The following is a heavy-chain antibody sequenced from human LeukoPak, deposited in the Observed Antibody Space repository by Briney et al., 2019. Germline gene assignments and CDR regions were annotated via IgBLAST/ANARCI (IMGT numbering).Heavy chain of an antibody. Sequence: GASVKVSCKASGGTFSSYAISWVRQAPGQGLEWMGRIIPIFSTANYAQKFQGRVTITTDESTSTAYMELSSLRSEDTAVYYCARGMTAPLFDMDVWGKGTTVTVSS. CDR3: ARGMTAPLFDMDV. V-gene: IGHV1-69*05. CDR1: GGTFSSYA. CDR2: IIPIFSTA. J-gene: IGHJ6*03. D-gene: IGHD2-21*01.